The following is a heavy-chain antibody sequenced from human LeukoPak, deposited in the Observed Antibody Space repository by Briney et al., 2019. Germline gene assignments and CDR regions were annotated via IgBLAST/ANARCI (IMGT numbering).Heavy chain of an antibody. Sequence: PGGSLRLSCAASGFTFRDAWMTWVRQAPGKGLEWVGRIRSKTDGGTTDYAVSVQGRFTISRDDSKNTLYLQMSSLKTEDTAVYYCAREWPPGGSTSLDYWGQGTLVTVSS. CDR1: GFTFRDAW. CDR3: AREWPPGGSTSLDY. V-gene: IGHV3-15*01. D-gene: IGHD2-2*01. CDR2: IRSKTDGGTT. J-gene: IGHJ4*02.